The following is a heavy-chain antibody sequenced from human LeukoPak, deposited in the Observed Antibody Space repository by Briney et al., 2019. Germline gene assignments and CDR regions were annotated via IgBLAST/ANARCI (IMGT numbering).Heavy chain of an antibody. J-gene: IGHJ4*02. CDR1: GFTFSSYW. V-gene: IGHV3-74*01. D-gene: IGHD1-7*01. CDR2: IDYDGSIT. CDR3: AKDLGGNYDY. Sequence: GGSLRLSCAASGFTFSSYWIHWVRQVPGKGLVWVSRIDYDGSITNYADSVKGRFTISRDNARNTLYLQMNSLRVDDTAVYYCAKDLGGNYDYWGQGTLVTVSS.